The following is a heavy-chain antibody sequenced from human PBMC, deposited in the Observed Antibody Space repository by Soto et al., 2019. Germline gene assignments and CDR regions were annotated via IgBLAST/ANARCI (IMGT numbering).Heavy chain of an antibody. D-gene: IGHD3-22*01. V-gene: IGHV1-69*10. J-gene: IGHJ6*02. Sequence: SVKVSCKASGGTFYNYAIIWVRQAPGQGLEWMGGFIPMHNTATYAQKFQGRVTITADRSTNTAYMELASLRSEDAAVYYCAREAGKNYDSSFYFRGNYHYYGMDVWGQGTTVPGAS. CDR3: AREAGKNYDSSFYFRGNYHYYGMDV. CDR1: GGTFYNYA. CDR2: FIPMHNTA.